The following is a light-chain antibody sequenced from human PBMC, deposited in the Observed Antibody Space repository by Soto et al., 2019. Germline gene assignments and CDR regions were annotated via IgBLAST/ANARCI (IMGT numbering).Light chain of an antibody. V-gene: IGLV3-10*01. Sequence: SYELTQPPSVSVSPGQTARITCSGDALPKKYAFWYQQKSGQAPVLVIFEDSKRPSGIPERFSGSSSGTMATLTISGAQVEDEADYYCYSTYSSGDLKGVFGGGTKLTVL. CDR1: ALPKKY. CDR3: YSTYSSGDLKGV. J-gene: IGLJ2*01. CDR2: EDS.